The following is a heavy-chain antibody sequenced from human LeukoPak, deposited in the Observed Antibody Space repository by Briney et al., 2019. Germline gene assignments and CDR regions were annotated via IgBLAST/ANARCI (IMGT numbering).Heavy chain of an antibody. V-gene: IGHV4-4*02. CDR3: ARDPPGDYDSSGFFFDY. J-gene: IGHJ4*02. CDR1: GFTFSSYAM. D-gene: IGHD3-22*01. Sequence: GSLRLSCAASGFTFSSYAMSWVRQPPGKGLEWIGEIYHSGSTNYNPSLKSRVTISVDKSKNQFSLKLSSVTAADTAVYYCARDPPGDYDSSGFFFDYWGRGPLVTVSS. CDR2: IYHSGST.